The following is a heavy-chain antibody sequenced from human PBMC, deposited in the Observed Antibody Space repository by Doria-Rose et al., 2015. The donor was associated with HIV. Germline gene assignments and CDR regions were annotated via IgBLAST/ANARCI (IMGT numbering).Heavy chain of an antibody. J-gene: IGHJ4*02. D-gene: IGHD6-13*01. CDR1: GVSLSSPGMG. Sequence: QWGPVLVKPTETLTLTCTVSGVSLSSPGMGVSWIRQPPGKALEWLANIFSDDERSHKTSLKSRLTISRGTSKSQVVLTMTDMDPVDTATYYCARIKSSRWYHKYYFDFWGQGTLVIVSA. CDR2: IFSDDER. V-gene: IGHV2-26*01. CDR3: ARIKSSRWYHKYYFDF.